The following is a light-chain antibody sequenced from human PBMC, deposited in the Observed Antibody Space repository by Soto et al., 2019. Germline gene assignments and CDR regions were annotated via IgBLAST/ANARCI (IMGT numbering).Light chain of an antibody. V-gene: IGKV1-5*01. CDR2: DAT. CDR1: HNIERW. CDR3: QQFAKYST. Sequence: QMTQSTSTLSASVGDRVTITCRASHNIERWMAWYQQKPGRAPSLLIFDATTLHSGVPSRFIGGGSGTEFTLTINGFQPDDFAPYYCQQFAKYSTFGQGTKVDIK. J-gene: IGKJ1*01.